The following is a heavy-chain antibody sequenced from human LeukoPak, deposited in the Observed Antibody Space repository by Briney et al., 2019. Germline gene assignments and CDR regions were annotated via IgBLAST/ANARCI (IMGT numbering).Heavy chain of an antibody. V-gene: IGHV6-1*01. J-gene: IGHJ4*02. Sequence: SQTLSLTCAISGDSVSSNSAAWNWIRQSPSRGLEWLGRTYYRSKWYNDYAVSVKSRINIHPDTTTNQLSLQLKSVTSEDTAVYYCSREYPDQGLGLGYFFDYWGRGTLVTVSS. CDR2: TYYRSKWYN. CDR3: SREYPDQGLGLGYFFDY. CDR1: GDSVSSNSAA. D-gene: IGHD6-19*01.